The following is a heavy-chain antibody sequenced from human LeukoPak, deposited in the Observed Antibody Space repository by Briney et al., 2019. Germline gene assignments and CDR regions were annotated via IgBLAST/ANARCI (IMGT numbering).Heavy chain of an antibody. CDR2: INHSGSA. J-gene: IGHJ4*02. Sequence: PSETLSLTCAVSGGPFSGYYWTWIRQPPGKGLEWIGEINHSGSANYNPSLKSRVTISLDTSKNQFSLNLSSVTAADTAVYYCARGQGTVTTHWGQGTLVTVSS. CDR1: GGPFSGYY. D-gene: IGHD4-17*01. CDR3: ARGQGTVTTH. V-gene: IGHV4-34*01.